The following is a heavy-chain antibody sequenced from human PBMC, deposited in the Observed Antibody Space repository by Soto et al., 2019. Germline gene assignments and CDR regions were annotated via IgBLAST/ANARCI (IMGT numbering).Heavy chain of an antibody. CDR3: ARVPFGWSDYSFFHYYMDV. J-gene: IGHJ6*03. D-gene: IGHD3-3*01. Sequence: ASVKVSCKASGYTFTSYDINWVRQATGQGLEWMGWMNPNSGNTGYAQKFQGRVTMTRNTSISTAYMELSSLRSEDTAVYYCARVPFGWSDYSFFHYYMDVWGKGTKVTVSS. CDR1: GYTFTSYD. CDR2: MNPNSGNT. V-gene: IGHV1-8*01.